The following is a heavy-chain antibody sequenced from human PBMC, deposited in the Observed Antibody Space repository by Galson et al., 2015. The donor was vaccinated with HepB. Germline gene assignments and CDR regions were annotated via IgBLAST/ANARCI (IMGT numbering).Heavy chain of an antibody. J-gene: IGHJ6*02. D-gene: IGHD2-2*01. V-gene: IGHV6-1*01. Sequence: CAISGDSVSNNNVAWYWIRQSPSRGLEWLGRTYYRAKWYNDYAVSVRSRITINPDTSKNQFSLQLNSVTPEDTAVYYCAGAVGTIYYYGMDVWGQGTTVTVSS. CDR1: GDSVSNNNVA. CDR2: TYYRAKWYN. CDR3: AGAVGTIYYYGMDV.